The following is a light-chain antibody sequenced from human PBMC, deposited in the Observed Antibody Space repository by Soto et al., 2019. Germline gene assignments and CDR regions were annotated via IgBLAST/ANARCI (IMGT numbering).Light chain of an antibody. Sequence: DIQMTRSPSTLSASVGDRVTITCRASQSISVWLAWYQQKAGKAPNLLIYKASRLESGVPSRFSGSGSETEFTLTISGLQPGDSATYYCQQYYSYSPTFGQGTKVEVK. J-gene: IGKJ1*01. CDR2: KAS. V-gene: IGKV1-5*03. CDR1: QSISVW. CDR3: QQYYSYSPT.